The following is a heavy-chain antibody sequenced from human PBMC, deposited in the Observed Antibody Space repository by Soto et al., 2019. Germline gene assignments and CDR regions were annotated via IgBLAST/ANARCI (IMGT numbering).Heavy chain of an antibody. CDR1: GFTVSSNY. D-gene: IGHD3-16*01. CDR3: ARDPVRSHYFGMDV. Sequence: EMQLVESGGDLVQPGGSLRLSCAASGFTVSSNYMSWVRQAPGKGLEWVSVIYTGGQTYYADSVEGRFTISRDESKNTVHPQTKNLRAEDTAVYYCARDPVRSHYFGMDVWGQGTTVTVSS. J-gene: IGHJ6*02. V-gene: IGHV3-66*01. CDR2: IYTGGQT.